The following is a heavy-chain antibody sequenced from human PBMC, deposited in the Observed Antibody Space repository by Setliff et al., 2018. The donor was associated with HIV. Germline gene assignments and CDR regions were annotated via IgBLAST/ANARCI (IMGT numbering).Heavy chain of an antibody. V-gene: IGHV1-2*02. J-gene: IGHJ3*02. CDR3: ARVNPFLYYYDTSGHSGALDI. CDR2: INSNSGGT. D-gene: IGHD3-22*01. Sequence: ASVKVSCKASGYSFTGYYMNWMRQAPGQGLEWMGWINSNSGGTNYAQKFQGRATVTRDTSISTAYMELSRLRSDDTAVYYCARVNPFLYYYDTSGHSGALDIWGQGTVVTVSS. CDR1: GYSFTGYY.